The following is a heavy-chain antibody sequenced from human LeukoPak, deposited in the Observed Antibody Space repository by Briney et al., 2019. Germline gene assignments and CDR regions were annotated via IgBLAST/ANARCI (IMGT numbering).Heavy chain of an antibody. V-gene: IGHV4-4*07. CDR3: ARDRFVGTPASFDI. CDR2: IYTSGST. D-gene: IGHD3-10*01. Sequence: PSETLSRTCTVSGDSISSYYWSWIRQPAGKGLEWIGRIYTSGSTNYNPSLKSRVTMSVDTSKNQFSLKLSSVTAADTAVYYCARDRFVGTPASFDIWGQGTMVTVSS. CDR1: GDSISSYY. J-gene: IGHJ3*02.